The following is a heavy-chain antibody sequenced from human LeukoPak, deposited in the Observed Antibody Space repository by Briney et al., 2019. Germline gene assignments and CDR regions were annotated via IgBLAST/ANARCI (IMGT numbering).Heavy chain of an antibody. CDR3: AKALLKGSGGSPAHYYCMDV. V-gene: IGHV3-30*04. Sequence: GGSLRLSCAASTFTFSSYAMHWVRQAPGKGLEWVTVISSDGSNKYYADSVKGRFTISRDNSKNTLDLQMNSLRAEDTAVYYCAKALLKGSGGSPAHYYCMDVWGKGTTVTVSS. CDR2: ISSDGSNK. D-gene: IGHD2-15*01. CDR1: TFTFSSYA. J-gene: IGHJ6*03.